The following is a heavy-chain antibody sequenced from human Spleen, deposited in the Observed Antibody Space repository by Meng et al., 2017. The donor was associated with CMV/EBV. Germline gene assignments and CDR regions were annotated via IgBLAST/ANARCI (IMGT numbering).Heavy chain of an antibody. CDR3: AKDLGDGYGADY. CDR2: IRHDGSDE. J-gene: IGHJ4*02. D-gene: IGHD5-24*01. Sequence: GGSLRLSCVASGFTFSDYAIQWVRQAPGKGLEWVTFIRHDGSDEKYADSVKGRFTISRDNSKNTLYLQMNSLRAEDTAVYYCAKDLGDGYGADYWGQGALVTVSS. V-gene: IGHV3-30*02. CDR1: GFTFSDYA.